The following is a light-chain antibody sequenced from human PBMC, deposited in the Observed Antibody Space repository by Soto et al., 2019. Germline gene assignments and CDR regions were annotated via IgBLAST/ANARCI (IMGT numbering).Light chain of an antibody. Sequence: EFVLTQPPGTLSLSPGETATLSCRASQTVRNNYLAWYQQKPGQAPRLLIYGASSRATGIPDRFSGGGSGTDFTLTISRLEPEDFAVYYCQQFSSYPLTFGGGTKVDIK. CDR3: QQFSSYPLT. CDR1: QTVRNNY. J-gene: IGKJ4*01. V-gene: IGKV3-20*01. CDR2: GAS.